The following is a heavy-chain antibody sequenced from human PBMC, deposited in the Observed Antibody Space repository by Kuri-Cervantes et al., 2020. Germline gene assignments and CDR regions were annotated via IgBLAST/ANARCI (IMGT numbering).Heavy chain of an antibody. CDR2: IIPIFGTA. D-gene: IGHD1-26*01. J-gene: IGHJ2*01. V-gene: IGHV1-69*05. CDR3: ARGRIPDPQRTHRRVLVGANWYFDL. CDR1: GYTFSSYG. Sequence: SVKVSCKASGYTFSSYGISWIRQAPGQGLEWMGGIIPIFGTANYAQKFQGRVTITTDESTSTAYMELSSLRSEDTAVYYCARGRIPDPQRTHRRVLVGANWYFDLWGRGTLVTVSS.